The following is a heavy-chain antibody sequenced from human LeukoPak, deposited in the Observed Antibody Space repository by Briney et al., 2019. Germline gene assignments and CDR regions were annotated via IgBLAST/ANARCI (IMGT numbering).Heavy chain of an antibody. CDR3: ARDRYCSGGSCYDY. D-gene: IGHD2-15*01. V-gene: IGHV1-2*02. CDR1: GYTFTGYY. Sequence: ASVKVSCKASGYTFTGYYMHWVRQAAGQGLEWIGWINPNSGGTNYAQKFQGRVTMTRDTSISTAYMELSRLRSDDTAVYYCARDRYCSGGSCYDYWGQGTLVTVSS. J-gene: IGHJ4*02. CDR2: INPNSGGT.